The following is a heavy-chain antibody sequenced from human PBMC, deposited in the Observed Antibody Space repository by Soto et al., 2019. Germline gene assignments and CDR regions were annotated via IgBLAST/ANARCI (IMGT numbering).Heavy chain of an antibody. CDR1: GGSVSSGSYY. CDR2: IYYSGST. D-gene: IGHD3-22*01. V-gene: IGHV4-61*01. J-gene: IGHJ6*02. CDR3: ARDSYYYDSSGHLPYYYGMDV. Sequence: QVQLQESGPGLVKPSETLSLTCTVSGGSVSSGSYYWSWIRQPPGKGLEWIGYIYYSGSTNYNPSLKSRVTISVDTSKNQFSLKLSSVTAADTAVYYCARDSYYYDSSGHLPYYYGMDVWGQGTTVTVSS.